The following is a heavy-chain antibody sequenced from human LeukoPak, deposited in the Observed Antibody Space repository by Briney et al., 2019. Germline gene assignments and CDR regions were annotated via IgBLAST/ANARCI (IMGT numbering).Heavy chain of an antibody. D-gene: IGHD3-10*01. Sequence: SETLSLTCTVSGGSISSSSYYWGWIRQPPGKGLEWIGSIYYSGSTYYNPSLKSRVTISVDTSKNQFSLKLSSVTAADTAVYYCARGRRTMVRGVIIYFDYWGQGTLVTVSS. V-gene: IGHV4-39*07. CDR1: GGSISSSSYY. CDR2: IYYSGST. J-gene: IGHJ4*02. CDR3: ARGRRTMVRGVIIYFDY.